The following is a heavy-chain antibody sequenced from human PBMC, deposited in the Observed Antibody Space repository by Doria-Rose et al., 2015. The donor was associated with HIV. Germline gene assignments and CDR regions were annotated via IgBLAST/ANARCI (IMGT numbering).Heavy chain of an antibody. V-gene: IGHV1-18*01. CDR1: TYD. CDR3: AREPRGAAAGDL. Sequence: TYDISWVRQAPGQGLEWMGWISTYGGNTIYAQNLQGRVTMTTDASTSTAYMGLTSLTSDDTAVYYCAREPRGAAAGDLWGQGTLVIVSS. D-gene: IGHD6-13*01. J-gene: IGHJ5*02. CDR2: ISTYGGNT.